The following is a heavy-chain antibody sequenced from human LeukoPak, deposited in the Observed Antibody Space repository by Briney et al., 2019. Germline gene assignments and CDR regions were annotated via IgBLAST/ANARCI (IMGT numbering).Heavy chain of an antibody. D-gene: IGHD6-6*01. J-gene: IGHJ5*02. CDR2: IWYDGSNK. V-gene: IGHV3-33*01. CDR1: GFTFSSYG. CDR3: ARDGRIAARPVWFDP. Sequence: GGSLRLSCAASGFTFSSYGMHWVSQAPGKGLEWVAVIWYDGSNKYYADSVKGRFTISRDNSKNTLYLQMNSLRAEDTAVYYCARDGRIAARPVWFDPWGQGTLVTVSS.